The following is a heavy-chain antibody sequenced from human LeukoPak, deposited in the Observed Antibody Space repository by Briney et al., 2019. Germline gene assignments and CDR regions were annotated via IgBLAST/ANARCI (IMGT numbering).Heavy chain of an antibody. V-gene: IGHV3-21*01. J-gene: IGHJ4*02. CDR1: GFTFSSYS. D-gene: IGHD3-3*01. Sequence: GGSLRLSCAASGFTFSSYSMNWVRQAPEKGLEWVSSISSANSYIYYADSVKGRFTISRDNAKNSLYLQMNSLRAEDTAVYYCARVGTYDFWSGYYFDYWGQGTLVTVSS. CDR2: ISSANSYI. CDR3: ARVGTYDFWSGYYFDY.